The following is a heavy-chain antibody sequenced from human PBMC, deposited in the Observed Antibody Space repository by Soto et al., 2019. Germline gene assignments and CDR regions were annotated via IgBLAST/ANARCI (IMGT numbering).Heavy chain of an antibody. J-gene: IGHJ4*02. D-gene: IGHD6-6*01. CDR1: GLTFSTYA. CDR3: ARYVMYSSSPPDY. Sequence: GSLRLSCEASGLTFSTYAMTWVRQSPGKGLEWVSSISGNGGSTYYADSVKVRFTISRDNSKNTLYIQMNSLRAEDTAQYYCARYVMYSSSPPDYWGPGTLVTVSS. V-gene: IGHV3-23*01. CDR2: ISGNGGST.